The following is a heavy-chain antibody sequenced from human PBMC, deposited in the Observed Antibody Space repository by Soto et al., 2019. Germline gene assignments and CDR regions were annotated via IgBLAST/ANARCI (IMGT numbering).Heavy chain of an antibody. Sequence: GGSLRLSCAASGFTFSSYAMHWVRQAPGKGLEWVALISYDGSDKDYADSVEGRFTISRDNAKNSLYLQMNSLRAEDTAVYYCVSDQLYYNDISGRPLNAFDVWGQGTMVTVSS. V-gene: IGHV3-30-3*01. J-gene: IGHJ3*01. CDR2: ISYDGSDK. CDR3: VSDQLYYNDISGRPLNAFDV. D-gene: IGHD3-22*01. CDR1: GFTFSSYA.